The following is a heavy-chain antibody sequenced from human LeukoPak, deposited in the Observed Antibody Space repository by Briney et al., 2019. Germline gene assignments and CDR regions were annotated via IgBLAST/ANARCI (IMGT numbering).Heavy chain of an antibody. J-gene: IGHJ4*02. CDR2: IIPIFGTA. CDR1: GYTLTSYG. CDR3: ARASWIQLWPVEY. V-gene: IGHV1-69*13. Sequence: SVKVSCKASGYTLTSYGISWVRQAPGQGLEWMGGIIPIFGTANYAQKFQGRVTITADESTSTAYMELSSLRSEDTAVYYCARASWIQLWPVEYWGQGTLVTVSS. D-gene: IGHD5-18*01.